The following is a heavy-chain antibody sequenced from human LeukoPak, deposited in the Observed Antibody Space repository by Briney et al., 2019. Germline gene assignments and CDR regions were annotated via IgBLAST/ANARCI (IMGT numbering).Heavy chain of an antibody. V-gene: IGHV1-2*02. J-gene: IGHJ4*01. CDR2: INPNSGDT. CDR3: ARGRSDYYLDS. Sequence: ASVKVSCKASGYTFTGYFMHWVRQAPGQGLEWMGWINPNSGDTNYAQNFQGRVTMTRDTSISTAYMGLSRLRSDDTAVYFCARGRSDYYLDSWGQGTLVTVSS. D-gene: IGHD3-10*01. CDR1: GYTFTGYF.